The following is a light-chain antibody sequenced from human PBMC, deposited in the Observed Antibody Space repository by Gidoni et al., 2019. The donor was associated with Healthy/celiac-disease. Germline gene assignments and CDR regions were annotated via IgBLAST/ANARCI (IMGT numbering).Light chain of an antibody. CDR3: QQYNSYWT. CDR2: KAS. J-gene: IGKJ1*01. Sequence: DIQMTQSPSTLSASVGDRVTITCRASQSISSWLAWYQQKPGKAHKLLIYKASSLESGVPSRFSGSGSGTEFTLTISSLQHDDFATYYCQQYNSYWTFGQGTKVEIK. CDR1: QSISSW. V-gene: IGKV1-5*03.